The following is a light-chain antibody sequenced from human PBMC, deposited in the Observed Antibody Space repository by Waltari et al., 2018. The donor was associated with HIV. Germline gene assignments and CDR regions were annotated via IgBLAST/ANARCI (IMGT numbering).Light chain of an antibody. CDR1: QDISNY. V-gene: IGKV1-8*01. Sequence: AIRMTQSPSSFSASTGDRVTITCRASQDISNYLAWYQQKPGIAPRLLIYAASTLQSGVPPRFSGSGSGTDFTLNINCLQSEDFATYFCQQYYNNPRTFGQGTKVEIK. CDR3: QQYYNNPRT. CDR2: AAS. J-gene: IGKJ1*01.